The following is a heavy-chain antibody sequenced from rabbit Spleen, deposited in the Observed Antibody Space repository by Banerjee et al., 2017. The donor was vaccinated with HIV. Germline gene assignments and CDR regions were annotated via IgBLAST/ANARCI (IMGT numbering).Heavy chain of an antibody. V-gene: IGHV1S45*01. J-gene: IGHJ3*01. CDR3: ARAIVPWLGLTRLDL. D-gene: IGHD4-1*01. CDR1: GFSFSDRDV. Sequence: QEQLEESGGGLVKPEGSLTLTCKASGFSFSDRDVMCWVRQAPGKGLEWIACINTATGKPVYASWAKGRFTISSDNAQSTVDLKMTSLTAADTATYFCARAIVPWLGLTRLDLWGPGTLVTVS. CDR2: INTATGKP.